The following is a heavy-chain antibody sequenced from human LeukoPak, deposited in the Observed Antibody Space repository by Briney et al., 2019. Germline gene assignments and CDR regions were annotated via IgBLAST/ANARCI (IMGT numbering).Heavy chain of an antibody. J-gene: IGHJ4*02. Sequence: GGSLRLSCAASGVSFRSYGLHWVHQAPGKGLEWVSFIPSDGANKYYADSVKGRFTISRDNSENKLYLQMNSLRADDTAVYYCPKEEYSHSVGFDYWPQGTLVPVSS. CDR3: PKEEYSHSVGFDY. CDR2: IPSDGANK. CDR1: GVSFRSYG. D-gene: IGHD6-6*01. V-gene: IGHV3-30*02.